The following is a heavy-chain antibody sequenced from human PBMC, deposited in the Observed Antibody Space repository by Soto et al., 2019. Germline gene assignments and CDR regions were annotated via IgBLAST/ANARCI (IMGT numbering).Heavy chain of an antibody. CDR3: ARGWVVTHRMSYYYYGMDV. Sequence: GGSLRLSCAASGFTVSSNYMSWVRQAPGKGLEWVSVIYSGGSTYYADSVKGRFTISRDNSKNTLYLQMNSLRAEDTAVYYCARGWVVTHRMSYYYYGMDVWAQGTTVTVSS. CDR2: IYSGGST. J-gene: IGHJ6*02. CDR1: GFTVSSNY. D-gene: IGHD2-21*02. V-gene: IGHV3-66*01.